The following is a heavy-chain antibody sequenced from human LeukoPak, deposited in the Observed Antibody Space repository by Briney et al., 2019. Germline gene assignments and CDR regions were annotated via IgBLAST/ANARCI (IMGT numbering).Heavy chain of an antibody. J-gene: IGHJ3*02. D-gene: IGHD2-15*01. Sequence: PGGSLRLSCAASGFTFSSYEMNWVRQAPGKGLEWVSYISSSGSTIYYPDSVKGRFTISRDNSKNTLYLQMNSLRAEDTAVYYCAKIVVVVAATHDAFDIWGQGTMVTVSS. CDR1: GFTFSSYE. CDR2: ISSSGSTI. V-gene: IGHV3-48*03. CDR3: AKIVVVVAATHDAFDI.